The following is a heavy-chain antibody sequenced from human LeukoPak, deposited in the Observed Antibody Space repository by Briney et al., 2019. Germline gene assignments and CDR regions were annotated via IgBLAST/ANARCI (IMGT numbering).Heavy chain of an antibody. CDR1: GGSIRSYY. D-gene: IGHD3-16*01. CDR3: ARDGGAPIYGLDV. Sequence: SETLSLTCTVSGGSIRSYYWSWIRQPPGKKLEWIGYIHSSGSTSYNPSLRSRVAISADTSRNQVSLNLKFLTSADTAVYYCARDGGAPIYGLDVWGQGTTVTVSS. V-gene: IGHV4-59*01. J-gene: IGHJ6*02. CDR2: IHSSGST.